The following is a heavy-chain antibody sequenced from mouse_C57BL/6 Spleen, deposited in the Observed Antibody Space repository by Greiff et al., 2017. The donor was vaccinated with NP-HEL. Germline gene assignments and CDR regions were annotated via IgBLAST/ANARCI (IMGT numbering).Heavy chain of an antibody. CDR3: ARDRGYGYDEAWFAY. CDR1: GYSITSGYY. Sequence: VQLQQSGPGLVKPSQSLSLTCSVTGYSITSGYYWNWIRQFPGNKLEWMGYISYDGSNNYNPSLKNRISITRDTSKNQFFLKWNSVTTEDTATYYGARDRGYGYDEAWFAYWGQGTLVTVSA. J-gene: IGHJ3*01. V-gene: IGHV3-6*01. CDR2: ISYDGSN. D-gene: IGHD2-2*01.